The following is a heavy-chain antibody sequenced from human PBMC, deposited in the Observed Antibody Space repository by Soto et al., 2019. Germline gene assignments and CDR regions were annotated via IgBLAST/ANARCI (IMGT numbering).Heavy chain of an antibody. V-gene: IGHV3-15*07. CDR2: IKSKTDGGTT. Sequence: EVQLVESGGGLVKPGGSLRLSCAASGFTFSNAWMNWVRQAPGKGLEWVGRIKSKTDGGTTDYAAPVKGRFTISRDDSKNTLYLQMNSLKTEDTAGYYCTTDPRLRYFDAQRGDDAFDIWGQGTMVTVSS. J-gene: IGHJ3*02. D-gene: IGHD3-9*01. CDR3: TTDPRLRYFDAQRGDDAFDI. CDR1: GFTFSNAW.